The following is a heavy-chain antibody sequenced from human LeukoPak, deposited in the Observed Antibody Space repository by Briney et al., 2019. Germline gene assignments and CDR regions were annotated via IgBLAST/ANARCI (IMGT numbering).Heavy chain of an antibody. V-gene: IGHV4-30-4*01. CDR3: ARPYYYDSRIDP. D-gene: IGHD3-22*01. Sequence: SETLSLTCTVSGGSNSSGDYCWSWIRQPPGKGLEWIAYMYYSGSTYYNPSLKSRVTMSADTSKNQLSLKLSSVTAADTAVYYCARPYYYDSRIDPWGQGILVTVSS. CDR2: MYYSGST. J-gene: IGHJ5*02. CDR1: GGSNSSGDYC.